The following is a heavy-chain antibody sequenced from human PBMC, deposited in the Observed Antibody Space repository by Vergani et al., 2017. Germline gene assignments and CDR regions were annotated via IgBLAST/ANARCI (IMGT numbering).Heavy chain of an antibody. Sequence: QVQLPESGPGLVKPSETLSLTCTVSGGSFRAYYWSWIRQPPGKGLEWIGEMNHSGSVNHNPSLKSRVTMSVDTAKNQFSLKLSSVTAADTAVYYCARGVRYFDWNHLDYWGQGTLVTVSS. V-gene: IGHV4-34*10. CDR3: ARGVRYFDWNHLDY. D-gene: IGHD3-9*01. J-gene: IGHJ4*02. CDR1: GGSFRAYY. CDR2: MNHSGSV.